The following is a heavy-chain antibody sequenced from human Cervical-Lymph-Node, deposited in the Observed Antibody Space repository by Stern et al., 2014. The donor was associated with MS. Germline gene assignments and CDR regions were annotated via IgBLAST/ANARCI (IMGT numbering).Heavy chain of an antibody. CDR2: INWNGGST. J-gene: IGHJ4*02. CDR3: ACSLWGSGHFDY. Sequence: EVQLEESGGGVVRPGGSLRLSCAASGFTFGDYGMSWVRQAQGKGLGWVSGINWNGGSTGYADSVKGRFTISRDNAKNSLYLQMNSLRAEDTALYPCACSLWGSGHFDYWGQGTLVTVSS. D-gene: IGHD3-10*01. V-gene: IGHV3-20*01. CDR1: GFTFGDYG.